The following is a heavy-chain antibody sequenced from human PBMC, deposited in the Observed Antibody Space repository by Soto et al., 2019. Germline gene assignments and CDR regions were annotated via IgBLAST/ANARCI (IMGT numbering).Heavy chain of an antibody. D-gene: IGHD6-13*01. CDR1: GFTFSSYG. CDR2: ISYDESNK. Sequence: GGSLRLSCAASGFTFSSYGMHWVRQAPGKGLEWVAVISYDESNKYYADSVKGRFIISRDNSKNTLYLQMNSLRVEDTAVYYCAKEGIAAAGPDYWGQGTLVTVSS. V-gene: IGHV3-30*18. CDR3: AKEGIAAAGPDY. J-gene: IGHJ4*02.